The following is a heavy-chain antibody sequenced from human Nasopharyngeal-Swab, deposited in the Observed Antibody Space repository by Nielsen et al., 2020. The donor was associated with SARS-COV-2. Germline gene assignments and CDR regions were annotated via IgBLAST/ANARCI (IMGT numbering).Heavy chain of an antibody. CDR1: GFTFSDSA. Sequence: GESLKISCAASGFTFSDSAIHWVGQASGKGLEWVGRVRSKGNNYATAYSASVKGRFIIFRDDPTNTAYLQMNSLKTEDTAMYYCTRCGGGCYSGRDYWGQGTLVTVSS. CDR3: TRCGGGCYSGRDY. V-gene: IGHV3-73*01. J-gene: IGHJ4*02. D-gene: IGHD2-15*01. CDR2: VRSKGNNYAT.